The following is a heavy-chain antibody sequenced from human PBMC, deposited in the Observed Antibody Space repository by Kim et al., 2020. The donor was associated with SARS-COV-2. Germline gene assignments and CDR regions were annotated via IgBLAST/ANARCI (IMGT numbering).Heavy chain of an antibody. CDR2: ISYDGSNK. V-gene: IGHV3-30-3*01. Sequence: GGSLRLSCAASGFTFSSYAMHWVRQAPGKGLEWVAVISYDGSNKYYADSVKGRFTISRDNSKNTLYLQMNSLRAEDTAVYYCARELIAQYYYYGMDVWGQVTTVTVSS. J-gene: IGHJ6*02. CDR3: ARELIAQYYYYGMDV. CDR1: GFTFSSYA. D-gene: IGHD2-15*01.